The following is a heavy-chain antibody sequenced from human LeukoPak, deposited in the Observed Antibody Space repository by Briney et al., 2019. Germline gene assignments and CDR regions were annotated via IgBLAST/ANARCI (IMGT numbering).Heavy chain of an antibody. CDR1: GFTFSSNA. J-gene: IGHJ4*02. Sequence: QPGASLRLSCAASGFTFSSNAMSWVRQVPGKGLEWVSGISGSGVSTYYADYVKGRFTISRDNSKNTLYLQMNSLRAEDTAVYYCAKDRANFGYWGQGTLVTVSS. V-gene: IGHV3-23*01. CDR3: AKDRANFGY. CDR2: ISGSGVST.